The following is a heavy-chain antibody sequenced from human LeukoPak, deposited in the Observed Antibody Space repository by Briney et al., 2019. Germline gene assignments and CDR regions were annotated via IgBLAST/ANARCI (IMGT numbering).Heavy chain of an antibody. CDR2: IYHSGST. D-gene: IGHD3-3*01. CDR1: GGSISSGGYY. Sequence: PSETLSLTCTVSGGSISSGGYYWSWIRQPPGKGLEWIGYIYHSGSTYYNPSLKSRVTISVDRSKNQFSLKLSSVTAADTAVYYCAREERGVFGVVMYWYFDLWGRGTLVTVSS. V-gene: IGHV4-30-2*01. J-gene: IGHJ2*01. CDR3: AREERGVFGVVMYWYFDL.